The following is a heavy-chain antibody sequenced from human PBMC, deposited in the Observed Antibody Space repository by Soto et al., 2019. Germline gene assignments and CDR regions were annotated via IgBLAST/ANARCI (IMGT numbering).Heavy chain of an antibody. J-gene: IGHJ3*02. Sequence: GESLKISCAASGFTFSSYAMSWVRQAPGQGLEWVSAISGSGASTYYADSVKGRFTISRDNSKNPLYLQKISLRAEDTAVYYRAKVCDSSSFRGGAFDIWVQGTMVTVSS. V-gene: IGHV3-23*01. D-gene: IGHD3-22*01. CDR2: ISGSGAST. CDR1: GFTFSSYA. CDR3: AKVCDSSSFRGGAFDI.